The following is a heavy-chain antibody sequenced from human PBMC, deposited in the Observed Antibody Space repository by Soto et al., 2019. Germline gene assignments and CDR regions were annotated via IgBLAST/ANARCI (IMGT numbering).Heavy chain of an antibody. CDR2: IKQDGSEK. J-gene: IGHJ4*02. Sequence: GGSLRLSCAASGFTFSSYWMSWVRQAPGKGLEWVANIKQDGSEKYYVDSVKGRFTISRDNAKNSLYLQMNSLRAEDTAVYYCAREYGSGSYLGYYFDYWGQGTLVTVSS. D-gene: IGHD3-10*01. V-gene: IGHV3-7*01. CDR3: AREYGSGSYLGYYFDY. CDR1: GFTFSSYW.